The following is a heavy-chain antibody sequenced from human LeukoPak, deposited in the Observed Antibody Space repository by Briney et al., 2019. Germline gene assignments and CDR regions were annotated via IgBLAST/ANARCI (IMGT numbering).Heavy chain of an antibody. Sequence: PSETLSLTCTVSGYSISSGYYWGWIRQPPGKGLEWIGSIYHSGSTYYNPSLKSRVTISVDTSKNQFSLKLSSVTAADTAVYYCARFDSSGWTAAFDIWGQGTMVTVSS. CDR1: GYSISSGYY. CDR2: IYHSGST. D-gene: IGHD6-19*01. J-gene: IGHJ3*02. V-gene: IGHV4-38-2*02. CDR3: ARFDSSGWTAAFDI.